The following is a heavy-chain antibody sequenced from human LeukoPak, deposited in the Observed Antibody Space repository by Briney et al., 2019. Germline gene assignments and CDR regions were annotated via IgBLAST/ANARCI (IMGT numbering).Heavy chain of an antibody. V-gene: IGHV3-7*03. CDR3: ARGGGLDV. D-gene: IGHD3-16*01. CDR1: GFTFSSYW. Sequence: GGSLRLSCAASGFTFSSYWMNWARQAPGKALEWVASINHNGNVNYYVDSVKGRFTISRDNAKNSLYLQMSNLRAEDRAVYFCARGGGLDVWGQGATVTVSS. J-gene: IGHJ6*02. CDR2: INHNGNVN.